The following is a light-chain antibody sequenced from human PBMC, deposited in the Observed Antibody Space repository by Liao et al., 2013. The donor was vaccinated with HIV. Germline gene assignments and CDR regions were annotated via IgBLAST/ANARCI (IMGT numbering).Light chain of an antibody. Sequence: SYELTQPPSVSVSPGQTASITCSGDKLGDKYACWYQQKPGQSPVLVIYQDSKRPSGIPERFSGSNSGNTATLTISGTQAMDEADYYCQVWDSGSDHPVFGGGTKLTVL. V-gene: IGLV3-1*01. CDR3: QVWDSGSDHPV. CDR1: KLGDKY. J-gene: IGLJ2*01. CDR2: QDS.